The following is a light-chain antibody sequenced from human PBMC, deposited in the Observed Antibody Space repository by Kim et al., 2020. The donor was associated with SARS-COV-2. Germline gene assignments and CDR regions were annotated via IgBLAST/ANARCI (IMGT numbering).Light chain of an antibody. CDR2: DAS. J-gene: IGKJ2*01. V-gene: IGKV1-5*01. Sequence: DIQMTQSPSTLSASVGDRVTITCRASHHISSWLAWYQQKPGKAPKLLIYDASSLESGVPSRFSGSGSGTEFTLTISSLQPDDFATYSCQQYSSSSTYTFGQGTKLEI. CDR1: HHISSW. CDR3: QQYSSSSTYT.